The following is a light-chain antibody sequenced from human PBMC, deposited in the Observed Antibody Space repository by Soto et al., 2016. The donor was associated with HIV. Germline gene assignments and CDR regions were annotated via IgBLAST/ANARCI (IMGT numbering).Light chain of an antibody. Sequence: DIQMTQSPSTLSASVGDRVTLTCRASQSIGDRLAWYRQKPGQAPKLLIYKASNLESGVPSRFSGSGSGTEFTLTISGLQPDDFATYFRQHYHSYPWTFGQGTKVEI. J-gene: IGKJ1*01. CDR2: KAS. CDR1: QSIGDR. CDR3: QHYHSYPWT. V-gene: IGKV1-5*03.